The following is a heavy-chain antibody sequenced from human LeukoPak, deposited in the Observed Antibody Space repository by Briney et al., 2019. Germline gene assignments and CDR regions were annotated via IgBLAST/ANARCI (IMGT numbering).Heavy chain of an antibody. D-gene: IGHD3-10*01. CDR3: AILPITMVESKHYYFYYGMDV. V-gene: IGHV1-8*01. J-gene: IGHJ6*02. Sequence: GASVKVSCKASGYTFTSYDINWVRQATGQGLEWMGWMNPNSGNTGYAQKFQGRVTMTRNTSISTAYMELSSLRSEDTAVYYCAILPITMVESKHYYFYYGMDVWGQGTTVTVSS. CDR1: GYTFTSYD. CDR2: MNPNSGNT.